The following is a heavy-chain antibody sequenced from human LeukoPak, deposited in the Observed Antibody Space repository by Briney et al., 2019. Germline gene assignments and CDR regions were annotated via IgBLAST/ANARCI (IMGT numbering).Heavy chain of an antibody. CDR3: ARETYYYGSGTPS. CDR2: IYHSGST. D-gene: IGHD3-10*01. CDR1: GYSIGSGYY. V-gene: IGHV4-38-2*02. J-gene: IGHJ4*02. Sequence: SETLSLTCTVSGYSIGSGYYWGWIRQPPGKGLEWIGSIYHSGSTYYNPSLKSRVTISVDTSKNQFSLKLSSVTAADTAVYYCARETYYYGSGTPSWGQGTLVTVSS.